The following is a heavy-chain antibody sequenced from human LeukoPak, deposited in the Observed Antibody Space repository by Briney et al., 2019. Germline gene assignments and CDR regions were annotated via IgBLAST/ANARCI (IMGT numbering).Heavy chain of an antibody. CDR3: ARVTLYSSSPIDY. Sequence: GGSLSLSCAASGFTFSSYAMHWVRQAPGKGLEWVAVISYDGSNKYYADSVKGRFTISRDNSKNTLYLQMNSLRAEDTAVYYCARVTLYSSSPIDYWGQGTLVTVSS. D-gene: IGHD6-13*01. V-gene: IGHV3-30-3*01. CDR2: ISYDGSNK. J-gene: IGHJ4*02. CDR1: GFTFSSYA.